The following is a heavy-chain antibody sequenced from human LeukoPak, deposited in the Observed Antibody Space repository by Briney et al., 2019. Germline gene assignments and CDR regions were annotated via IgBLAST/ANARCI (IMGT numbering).Heavy chain of an antibody. Sequence: TSETLSLTCTVSGGSISSYYWSWIRQPPGKGLEWIGYIYHSVSSNYNPSLKSRVTISVDTSKNQFSMKLTSVTAADTAVYYCARAVADTGWAFDIWAKGQWSPSLQ. CDR2: IYHSVSS. V-gene: IGHV4-59*01. D-gene: IGHD6-19*01. CDR1: GGSISSYY. CDR3: ARAVADTGWAFDI. J-gene: IGHJ3*02.